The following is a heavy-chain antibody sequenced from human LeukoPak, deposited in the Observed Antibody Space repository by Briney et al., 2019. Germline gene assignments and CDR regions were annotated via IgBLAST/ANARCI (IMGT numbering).Heavy chain of an antibody. V-gene: IGHV1-2*02. CDR3: ARDNDSRDPPHFDY. Sequence: ASVKVSCKASGYTFTGYYMHWVRQAPGQGLEWMGWINPNNGGTHYAQKFQGRVTMTRDTSITTAYMELSRLRPDDTAMYYCARDNDSRDPPHFDYWGQGTLVTVSS. CDR1: GYTFTGYY. CDR2: INPNNGGT. D-gene: IGHD3-16*01. J-gene: IGHJ4*02.